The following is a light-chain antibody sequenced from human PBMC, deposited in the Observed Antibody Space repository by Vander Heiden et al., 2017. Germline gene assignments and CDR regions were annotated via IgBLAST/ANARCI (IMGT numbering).Light chain of an antibody. V-gene: IGKV1-9*01. CDR1: QRISSY. Sequence: DIQLTQSPSFLSASVGDRVTITCRASQRISSYLAWYQQKPGKAPKLLIYAASTLQSGVPSRFSGSGYGTEFTLTISSLQQEDFATYYCQQLNSYPSLTFGGGTKVEIK. CDR2: AAS. J-gene: IGKJ4*01. CDR3: QQLNSYPSLT.